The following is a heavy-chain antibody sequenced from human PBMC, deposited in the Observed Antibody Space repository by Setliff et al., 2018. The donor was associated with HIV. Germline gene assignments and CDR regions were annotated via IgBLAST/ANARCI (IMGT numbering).Heavy chain of an antibody. CDR2: MNPDSGGT. Sequence: GASVKVSCKASGYTFSDYYLHWVRQTTGQGLEWMGWMNPDSGGTNYAQKFQGRVTMTRDTSISTAYMELSRLRSDDTAVYYCARGDYDFWSGYERDWLDPWGQGTLVTVSS. D-gene: IGHD3-3*01. J-gene: IGHJ5*02. CDR1: GYTFSDYY. V-gene: IGHV1-2*02. CDR3: ARGDYDFWSGYERDWLDP.